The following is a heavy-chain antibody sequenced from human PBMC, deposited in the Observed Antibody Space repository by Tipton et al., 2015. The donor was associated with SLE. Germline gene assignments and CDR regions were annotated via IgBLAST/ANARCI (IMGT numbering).Heavy chain of an antibody. CDR3: ARGGRAPLRSSWSNAFDI. Sequence: TLSLTCAVYGGSFSDYFWTWIRQPPGKGLEWIGEINHSGSTNYNPSLKSRVTISVDTSKNQFSLKLSSVTAADTAVYYCARGGRAPLRSSWSNAFDIWGQGTMVTVSS. J-gene: IGHJ3*02. D-gene: IGHD6-13*01. CDR2: INHSGST. V-gene: IGHV4-34*01. CDR1: GGSFSDYF.